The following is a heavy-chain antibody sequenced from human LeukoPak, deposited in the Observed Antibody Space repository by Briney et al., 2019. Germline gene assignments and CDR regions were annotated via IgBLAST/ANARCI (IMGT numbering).Heavy chain of an antibody. V-gene: IGHV4-61*01. Sequence: PSETLSLTCTVSGGSISSSSYYWGWIRQPPGKGLEWIGYIYYSGSTNYNPSLKSRVTISVDTSKNQFSLKLSSVTAADTAVYYCARESRRAYYDFWSGYPLPRDYYMDVWGKGTTVTVSS. J-gene: IGHJ6*03. CDR3: ARESRRAYYDFWSGYPLPRDYYMDV. D-gene: IGHD3-3*01. CDR1: GGSISSSSYY. CDR2: IYYSGST.